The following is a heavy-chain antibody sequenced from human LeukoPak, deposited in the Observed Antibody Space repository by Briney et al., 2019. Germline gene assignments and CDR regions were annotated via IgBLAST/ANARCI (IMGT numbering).Heavy chain of an antibody. J-gene: IGHJ4*02. V-gene: IGHV3-23*01. D-gene: IGHD4-23*01. Sequence: GGSLRLSCAASGFTFSNYAMNWVRQAPGKGLEWVSTISGGDTSTFYADSVKGRFTISRDNSKNTLYLQMNNLRAEDTAVYYCAKNLTGGNTHSDYWGQGTLVTVSS. CDR1: GFTFSNYA. CDR3: AKNLTGGNTHSDY. CDR2: ISGGDTST.